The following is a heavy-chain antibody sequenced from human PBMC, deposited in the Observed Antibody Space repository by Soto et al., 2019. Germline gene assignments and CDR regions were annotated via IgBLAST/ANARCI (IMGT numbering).Heavy chain of an antibody. CDR3: ARGRVSSGSPYKSSDY. V-gene: IGHV3-30-3*01. D-gene: IGHD3-10*01. Sequence: QVQLVQSGGGVVQPGRSLRLSCAASGFTFSNYPIHWVRQAPGKGLEWVAVISYGDGTDKYYADSVKGRFTISRDNSKNTVDLQMNTLRVEDTAVYFCARGRVSSGSPYKSSDYWGRGTLVTVSS. J-gene: IGHJ4*02. CDR1: GFTFSNYP. CDR2: ISYGDGTDK.